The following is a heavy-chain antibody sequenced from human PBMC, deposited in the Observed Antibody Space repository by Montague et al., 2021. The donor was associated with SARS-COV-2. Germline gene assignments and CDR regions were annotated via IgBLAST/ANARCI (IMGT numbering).Heavy chain of an antibody. V-gene: IGHV3-53*01. J-gene: IGHJ6*02. CDR1: GFIVSANY. CDR3: AGKVLVGTGNYGMDV. CDR2: MYSSGTI. D-gene: IGHD1-1*01. Sequence: SLRLSCAASGFIVSANYMTWVRQAPGKGLEWVSVMYSSGTIYYADSVRGRFTISRDNSKNTLYLQMKSPRADDTAVYYCAGKVLVGTGNYGMDVWGQGTTVTVSS.